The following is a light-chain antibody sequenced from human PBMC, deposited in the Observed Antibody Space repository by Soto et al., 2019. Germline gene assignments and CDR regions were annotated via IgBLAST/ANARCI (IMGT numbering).Light chain of an antibody. J-gene: IGLJ1*01. V-gene: IGLV2-14*01. CDR3: SSYTSSSTPP. CDR1: SSDVGGYNY. Sequence: QSALTQPASVSGSPGRSITISCTGTSSDVGGYNYVSWYQQHPGKAPKLMIYDVSNRPSGVSNRFSGSKSGNTASLTISGLQAEDEADYYCSSYTSSSTPPFGTGTKLTVL. CDR2: DVS.